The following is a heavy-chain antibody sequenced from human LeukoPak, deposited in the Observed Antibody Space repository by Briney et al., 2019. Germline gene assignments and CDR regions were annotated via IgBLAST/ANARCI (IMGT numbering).Heavy chain of an antibody. Sequence: PETLSLTCSVSGGSISSRSYYWGWLRHPPGKGLEWIGSIYYSGSTYYTPSLKSRVTMSVDSSKSHFSLKLTSVTVADTALYFCARHVWGHPFASWGQGALVTASS. V-gene: IGHV4-39*01. CDR3: ARHVWGHPFAS. D-gene: IGHD3-16*01. J-gene: IGHJ4*02. CDR2: IYYSGST. CDR1: GGSISSRSYY.